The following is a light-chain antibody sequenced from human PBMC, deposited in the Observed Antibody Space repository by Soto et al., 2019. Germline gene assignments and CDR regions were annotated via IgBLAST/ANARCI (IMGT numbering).Light chain of an antibody. V-gene: IGLV2-14*03. CDR3: SSFTSGGTWV. CDR2: EVN. CDR1: SSDVGAYNH. J-gene: IGLJ3*02. Sequence: QSALTQPASVSGSPGQSITISCTGTSSDVGAYNHVSWYQQHPGKVPKVMISEVNNRPSGVSNRFSASKSGNTASLTISGLQAEDEATYYCSSFTSGGTWVFGGGTKLTVL.